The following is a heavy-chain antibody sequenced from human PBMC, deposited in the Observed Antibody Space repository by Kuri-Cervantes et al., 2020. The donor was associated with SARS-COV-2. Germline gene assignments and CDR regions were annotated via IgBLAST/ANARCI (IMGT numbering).Heavy chain of an antibody. CDR3: ARAPYCGGDRYGGPDY. CDR2: IIPIFGTA. V-gene: IGHV1-69*05. D-gene: IGHD2-21*01. CDR1: GGTFSSYA. J-gene: IGHJ4*02. Sequence: SVKVSCKASGGTFSSYAISWVRQAPGQGLEWMGGIIPIFGTANYAQKFQGRVTITTDESTSTAYMELSSLRSEDTAVYYCARAPYCGGDRYGGPDYWGQGTLVTVSS.